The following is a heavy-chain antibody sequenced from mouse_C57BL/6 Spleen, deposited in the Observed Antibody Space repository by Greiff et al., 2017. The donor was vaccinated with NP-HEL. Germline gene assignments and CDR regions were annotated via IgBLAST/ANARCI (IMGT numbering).Heavy chain of an antibody. CDR1: GYTFTDYY. Sequence: EVQLQQSGPELVKPGASVKISCKASGYTFTDYYMNWVKQSHGKSLEWIGDINPNNGGTSYNQKFKGKATLTVDKSSSTAYMELRSLTSEDSAVYDCARYHYYGSSYFDYWGQGTTLTVSS. D-gene: IGHD1-1*01. J-gene: IGHJ2*01. V-gene: IGHV1-26*01. CDR2: INPNNGGT. CDR3: ARYHYYGSSYFDY.